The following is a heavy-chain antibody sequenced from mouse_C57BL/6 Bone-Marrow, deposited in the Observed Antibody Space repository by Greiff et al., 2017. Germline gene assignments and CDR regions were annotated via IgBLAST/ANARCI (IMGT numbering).Heavy chain of an antibody. CDR2: ISDGGSYT. CDR3: ARGGYYYSSSSLAY. D-gene: IGHD1-1*01. CDR1: GFTFSSYA. J-gene: IGHJ3*01. Sequence: DVMLVESGGGLVKPGGSLKLSCAASGFTFSSYAMSWVRQTPEKRLEWVATISDGGSYTYYPDNVKGRFTISRDNAKNNLYLQMSHLKSEATAMDYCARGGYYYSSSSLAYWGQGTLVTVSA. V-gene: IGHV5-4*03.